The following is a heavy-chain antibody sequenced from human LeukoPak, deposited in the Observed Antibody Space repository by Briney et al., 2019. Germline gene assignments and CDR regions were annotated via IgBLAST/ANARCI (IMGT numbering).Heavy chain of an antibody. V-gene: IGHV1-8*01. Sequence: ASVKVSCKASGYTFTSYDINWVRQATGQGLEWMGWMNPNSGNTGYAQKFQGRVTMTRNTSISTAYMALSSLRSEDTAMYYCARGDYYDSSGSLPGAFDIWGQGTMVTVSS. CDR3: ARGDYYDSSGSLPGAFDI. CDR1: GYTFTSYD. D-gene: IGHD3-22*01. J-gene: IGHJ3*02. CDR2: MNPNSGNT.